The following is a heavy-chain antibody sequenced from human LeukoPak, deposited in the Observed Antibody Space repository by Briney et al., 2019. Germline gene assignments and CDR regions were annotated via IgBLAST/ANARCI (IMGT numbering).Heavy chain of an antibody. CDR3: ARDGWVAARFVDY. CDR2: ISNSGTAI. CDR1: GFTFSDYY. Sequence: PGGSLRLSCAASGFTFSDYYMSRIRQAPGKGLEWVSSISNSGTAIYYADSVKGRFTISRDNAKNSLYLQMNTLGAGDTAVYYCARDGWVAARFVDYWGQGTLVTVSS. J-gene: IGHJ4*02. V-gene: IGHV3-11*04. D-gene: IGHD6-6*01.